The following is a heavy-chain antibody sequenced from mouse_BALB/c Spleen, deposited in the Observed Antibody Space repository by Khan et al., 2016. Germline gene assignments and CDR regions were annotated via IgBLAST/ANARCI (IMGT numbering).Heavy chain of an antibody. J-gene: IGHJ3*01. V-gene: IGHV1-7*01. CDR1: GYTFTSYW. D-gene: IGHD2-10*01. Sequence: QVQLQQPGAELAKPGASVKMSCKASGYTFTSYWMHWVKQRPGQGLEWIGYINPSTGYTEYNQKFKDKSTLTADKSSSTAHMQLSSLTSEDSAVYYCARWAYYGNYLFAYWGQGTLVTVSA. CDR2: INPSTGYT. CDR3: ARWAYYGNYLFAY.